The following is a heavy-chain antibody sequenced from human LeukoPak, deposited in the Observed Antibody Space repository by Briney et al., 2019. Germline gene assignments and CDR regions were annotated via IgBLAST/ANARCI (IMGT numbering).Heavy chain of an antibody. J-gene: IGHJ4*02. D-gene: IGHD3-10*01. CDR1: GYTFTSYA. CDR2: ISAYNGNT. V-gene: IGHV1-18*01. Sequence: ASVKVSCKASGYTFTSYAMNWVRQAPGQGLEWMGWISAYNGNTNYAQKLQGRVTMTTDTSTSTAYMELRSLRSDDTAVYYCARWEVRGVGGDYWGQGTLVTVSS. CDR3: ARWEVRGVGGDY.